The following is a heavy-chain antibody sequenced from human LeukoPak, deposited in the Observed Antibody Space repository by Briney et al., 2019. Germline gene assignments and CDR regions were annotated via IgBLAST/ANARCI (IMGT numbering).Heavy chain of an antibody. Sequence: PGGSLRLSCAASGFTFSSYSMNWVRQAPGKPLEYVSFIHHNGDITSYADSVRGRFTVSRDNSKNTLFLDLTSLRTDDTAVYYCARDMSGTYSFDYWGQGTLVTVSS. D-gene: IGHD1-26*01. J-gene: IGHJ4*02. CDR2: IHHNGDIT. CDR3: ARDMSGTYSFDY. V-gene: IGHV3-64D*06. CDR1: GFTFSSYS.